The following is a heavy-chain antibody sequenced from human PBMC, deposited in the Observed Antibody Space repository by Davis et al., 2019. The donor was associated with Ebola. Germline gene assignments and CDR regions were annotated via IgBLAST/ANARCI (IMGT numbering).Heavy chain of an antibody. CDR3: ARGEYSGYDWNYYYYYGMDV. CDR2: INHSGST. Sequence: SETLSLTCTVSGGSIISSSYYWSWIRQPPGKGLEWIGEINHSGSTNYNPSLKSRVTISVDTSKNQFSLKLSSVTAADTAVYYCARGEYSGYDWNYYYYYGMDVWGQGTTVTVSS. V-gene: IGHV4-39*07. J-gene: IGHJ6*02. CDR1: GGSIISSSYY. D-gene: IGHD5-12*01.